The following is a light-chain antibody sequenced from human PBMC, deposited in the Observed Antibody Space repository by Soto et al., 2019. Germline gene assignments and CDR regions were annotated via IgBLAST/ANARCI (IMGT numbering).Light chain of an antibody. V-gene: IGKV1-5*01. CDR2: DAS. Sequence: DIQMTQSPATLTASLGDRVTITCRASQNINNWFAWYQQKPGKAPELLSYDASSLESGVPSRFTGSGSGTDFTLTISRLEHEDYAVYYCQQYGHSLWTFGQGTKV. J-gene: IGKJ1*01. CDR3: QQYGHSLWT. CDR1: QNINNW.